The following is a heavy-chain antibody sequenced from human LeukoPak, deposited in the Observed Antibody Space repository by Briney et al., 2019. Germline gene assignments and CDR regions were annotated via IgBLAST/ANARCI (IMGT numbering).Heavy chain of an antibody. J-gene: IGHJ4*02. D-gene: IGHD6-19*01. CDR3: AAGAGWLIDW. Sequence: PPGGSLRLSCAASGFTFSNYWMNWVRQAPGKGMEWVAIIEKDGSEILYVDSVKGRFTISRDNAKNSLYLQMSSLRAEDTAVYYCAAGAGWLIDWWGQGTLVTVSS. V-gene: IGHV3-7*01. CDR1: GFTFSNYW. CDR2: IEKDGSEI.